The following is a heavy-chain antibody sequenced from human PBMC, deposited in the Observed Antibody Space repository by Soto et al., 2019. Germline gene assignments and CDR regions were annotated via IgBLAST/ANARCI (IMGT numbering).Heavy chain of an antibody. J-gene: IGHJ4*02. CDR3: ARASGLVYCSSTRCYYFDY. CDR2: IYYSGST. D-gene: IGHD2-2*01. CDR1: GGSISSYY. V-gene: IGHV4-59*01. Sequence: SETLSLTCTVSGGSISSYYWSWIRQPPGKGLEWIGYIYYSGSTNYNPSLKSRVTISVDTSKNQFSLKLSSVTAADTAVYYCARASGLVYCSSTRCYYFDYWGQGTLVTVSS.